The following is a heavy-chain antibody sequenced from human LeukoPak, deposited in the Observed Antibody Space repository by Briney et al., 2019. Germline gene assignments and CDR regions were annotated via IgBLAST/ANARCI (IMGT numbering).Heavy chain of an antibody. V-gene: IGHV4-39*01. CDR3: ARHFTAVAFGPLRYFDY. CDR1: GGSISSSSYY. J-gene: IGHJ4*02. D-gene: IGHD6-19*01. CDR2: IYYSGST. Sequence: SETLSLTCTVSGGSISSSSYYWGWIRQPPGKGLEWIGSIYYSGSTYYNPSLKSRVTISVDTSKNQFSLKMNPVTAADTSMYYCARHFTAVAFGPLRYFDYWGQGTLVTVSS.